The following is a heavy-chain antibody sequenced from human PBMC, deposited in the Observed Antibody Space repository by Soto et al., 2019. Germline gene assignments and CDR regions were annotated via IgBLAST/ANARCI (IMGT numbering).Heavy chain of an antibody. J-gene: IGHJ5*02. Sequence: SETLSLTCAVYGGSFSGYYWSWIRQPPGKGLEWIGEINHSGSTNYNPSLKSRVTISVDTSKNQFSLKLSSVTAADTAVYYCARDKRYSSSAGSWFDPWGQGTLVTVSS. CDR3: ARDKRYSSSAGSWFDP. D-gene: IGHD6-6*01. CDR1: GGSFSGYY. V-gene: IGHV4-34*01. CDR2: INHSGST.